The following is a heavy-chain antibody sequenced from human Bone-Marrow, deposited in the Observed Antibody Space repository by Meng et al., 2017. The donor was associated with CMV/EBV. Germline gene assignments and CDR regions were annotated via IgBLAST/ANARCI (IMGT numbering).Heavy chain of an antibody. D-gene: IGHD3-22*01. V-gene: IGHV3-23*01. CDR3: AKDLYYYDSSGYYHEPLAFDI. J-gene: IGHJ3*02. CDR2: ISGSGGST. CDR1: GFTFSSYA. Sequence: LSLTCAASGFTFSSYAMSWVRQALGKGLEWVSAISGSGGSTYYADSVKGRFTISRDNSKNTLYLQMNSLRAEDTAVYYCAKDLYYYDSSGYYHEPLAFDIWGQGTMVTVSS.